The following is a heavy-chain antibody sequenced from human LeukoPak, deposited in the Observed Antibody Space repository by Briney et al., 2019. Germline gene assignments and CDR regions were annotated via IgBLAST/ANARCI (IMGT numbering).Heavy chain of an antibody. V-gene: IGHV3-53*01. D-gene: IGHD6-19*01. Sequence: GGSLRLSCTASGFMFGDYWMSWVRQAPGKGLEWVSVIYSGGSTYYADSVKGRFIISRDNSKNTLYLQMNSLRAEDTAVYYCAKDLTPYSSGWLLIFDYWGQGTLVTVSS. CDR2: IYSGGST. J-gene: IGHJ4*02. CDR3: AKDLTPYSSGWLLIFDY. CDR1: GFMFGDYW.